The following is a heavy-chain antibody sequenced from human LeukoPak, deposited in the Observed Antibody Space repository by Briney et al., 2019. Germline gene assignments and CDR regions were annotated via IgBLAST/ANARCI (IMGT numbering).Heavy chain of an antibody. D-gene: IGHD6-13*01. CDR2: IIPIFCTA. V-gene: IGHV1-69*13. CDR1: GGTFSSYA. CDR3: ARAHLRIAAAGRGWFDP. J-gene: IGHJ5*02. Sequence: GSSVKVSCKASGGTFSSYAISWVRQAPGQGLEGMGGIIPIFCTANYAQKFQGRVTITAEESTSTAYMELSSLRSEDTAVYYCARAHLRIAAAGRGWFDPWGQGTLVTVSS.